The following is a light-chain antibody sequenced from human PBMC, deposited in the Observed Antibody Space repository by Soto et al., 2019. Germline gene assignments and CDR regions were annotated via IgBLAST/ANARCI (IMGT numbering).Light chain of an antibody. J-gene: IGKJ4*01. CDR3: QQFSSYPLT. CDR1: QSVSSIY. V-gene: IGKV3-20*01. Sequence: EIVLTQSPGTLSLSPGERATLCCRASQSVSSIYFAWYQQKPGQAPRLLIYDASSRDTGIPDRFSGGGSGTDFTLTISRLEPEDFEVYYCQQFSSYPLTFGGGTKVDIK. CDR2: DAS.